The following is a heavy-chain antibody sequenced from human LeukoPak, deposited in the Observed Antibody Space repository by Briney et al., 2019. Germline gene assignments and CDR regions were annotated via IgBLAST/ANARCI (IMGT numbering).Heavy chain of an antibody. CDR3: ARRHSGYDWDFDY. V-gene: IGHV4-61*05. CDR2: IFYSGST. CDR1: GGSISSSSYY. Sequence: PSETLSLTCTVSGGSISSSSYYWNWIRQPPGKGLEWIGYIFYSGSTNYNPSLKSRVTISVDTSKNQFSLKLSSVTAADTAIYYCARRHSGYDWDFDYWGQGTLVTVSS. J-gene: IGHJ4*02. D-gene: IGHD5-12*01.